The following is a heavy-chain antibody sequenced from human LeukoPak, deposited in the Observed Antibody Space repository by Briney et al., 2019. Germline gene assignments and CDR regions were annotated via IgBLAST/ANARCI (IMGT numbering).Heavy chain of an antibody. D-gene: IGHD3-10*01. Sequence: GRSLRLSCAASGFTFSSYGMHWVRQAPGKGLEWVAVIPYDGSNKYYADSVKGRFTISRDNSKNTLYLQMNSLRAEDTAVYYCAKGLSYYGSGSFDAFDIWGQGTMVTVSS. CDR3: AKGLSYYGSGSFDAFDI. CDR2: IPYDGSNK. J-gene: IGHJ3*02. CDR1: GFTFSSYG. V-gene: IGHV3-30*18.